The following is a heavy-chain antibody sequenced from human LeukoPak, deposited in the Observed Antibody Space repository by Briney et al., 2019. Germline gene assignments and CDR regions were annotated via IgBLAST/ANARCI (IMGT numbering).Heavy chain of an antibody. CDR1: GGSISSSSYY. V-gene: IGHV4-39*01. CDR2: IYYSGST. Sequence: SETLSLTCTVSGGSISSSSYYWGWIRQPPGKGLEWIGSIYYSGSTYYNPSLKSRVTISVDTSKNQFSLKLSSVTAADTAVYYCARAPPVLRYFDWLLLGFDYWGQGTLVTVSS. CDR3: ARAPPVLRYFDWLLLGFDY. J-gene: IGHJ4*02. D-gene: IGHD3-9*01.